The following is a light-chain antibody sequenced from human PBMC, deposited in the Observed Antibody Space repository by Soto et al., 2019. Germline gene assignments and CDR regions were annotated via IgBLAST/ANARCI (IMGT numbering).Light chain of an antibody. CDR2: FAS. CDR1: QSVNNN. J-gene: IGKJ4*01. Sequence: EIVMTQSPATLSVSPGEKATLSCRASQSVNNNLAWYLQKPGQAPRLLIYFASTRATGIPARFSGSGSGTEFTLTISSLQSEDFAVYYCQQYNKWPLTFVGGTKVETK. V-gene: IGKV3-15*01. CDR3: QQYNKWPLT.